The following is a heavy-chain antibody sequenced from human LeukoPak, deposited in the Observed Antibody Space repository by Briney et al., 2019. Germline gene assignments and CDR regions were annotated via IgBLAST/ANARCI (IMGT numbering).Heavy chain of an antibody. CDR3: AGGLPYSSSDPADY. Sequence: GGSLRLSCAAFGFTFSSYAMSWVRQAPGKGLEWVSAISGSGGSTYYADSVKGRFTISRDNSKNTLYLQMNSLRAEDTAVYYCAGGLPYSSSDPADYWGQGTLVTVSS. J-gene: IGHJ4*02. D-gene: IGHD6-6*01. CDR1: GFTFSSYA. CDR2: ISGSGGST. V-gene: IGHV3-23*01.